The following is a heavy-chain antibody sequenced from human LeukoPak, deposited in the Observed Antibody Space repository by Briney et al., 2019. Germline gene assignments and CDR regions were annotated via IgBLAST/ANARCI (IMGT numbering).Heavy chain of an antibody. CDR2: ISYDGSNK. D-gene: IGHD5-24*01. Sequence: PGRSLRLSCAASGFTFSSYGMHWVRQAPGKGLEWVAVISYDGSNKYYADSVKGRFTISRDNFKNTLYLQMNSLRAEDTAVYYCAKDVEMATILGYWGQGTLVTVSS. V-gene: IGHV3-30*18. J-gene: IGHJ4*02. CDR3: AKDVEMATILGY. CDR1: GFTFSSYG.